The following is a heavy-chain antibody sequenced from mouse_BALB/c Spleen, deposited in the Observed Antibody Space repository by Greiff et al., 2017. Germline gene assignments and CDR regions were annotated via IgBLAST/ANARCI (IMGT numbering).Heavy chain of an antibody. D-gene: IGHD1-1*01. CDR1: GYAFTNYW. CDR3: ARGAYYGSSLSWFAY. Sequence: VQLQESGAELVRPGTSVKISCKASGYAFTNYWLGWVKQRPGHGLEWIGDIYPGSGNTYYNEKFKGKATLTADKSSSTAYMQLSSLTSEDSAVYFCARGAYYGSSLSWFAYWGQGTLVTVSA. CDR2: IYPGSGNT. V-gene: IGHV1-63*01. J-gene: IGHJ3*01.